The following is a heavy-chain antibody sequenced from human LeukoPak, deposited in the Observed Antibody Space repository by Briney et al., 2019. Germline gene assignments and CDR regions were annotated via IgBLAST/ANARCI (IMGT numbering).Heavy chain of an antibody. CDR3: ATSDDSSGCD. CDR2: INQDGSVK. V-gene: IGHV3-7*01. J-gene: IGHJ4*02. Sequence: GGSLRLSCAASGFTFSNYWMSWVRQAPGKGLQWVANINQDGSVKYHVESVKGRFTISRDNAKNSVYLQMNSLRAEDTAVYYCATSDDSSGCDWGQGTLVTVSS. D-gene: IGHD3-22*01. CDR1: GFTFSNYW.